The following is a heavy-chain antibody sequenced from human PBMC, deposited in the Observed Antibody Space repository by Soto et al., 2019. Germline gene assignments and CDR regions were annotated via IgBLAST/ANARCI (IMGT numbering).Heavy chain of an antibody. V-gene: IGHV3-30-3*01. D-gene: IGHD1-20*01. CDR3: AREGDHSWKASGAFDI. CDR1: GFTFSSYA. CDR2: ISYDGSNK. Sequence: QVQLVESGGGVVQPGRSLRLSCAASGFTFSSYAMHWVRQAPGKGLEWVAVISYDGSNKYYADSVKGRFTISRDNSKNTLYLQMNSLRAEDTAVYYCAREGDHSWKASGAFDIWGQGTMVTVSS. J-gene: IGHJ3*02.